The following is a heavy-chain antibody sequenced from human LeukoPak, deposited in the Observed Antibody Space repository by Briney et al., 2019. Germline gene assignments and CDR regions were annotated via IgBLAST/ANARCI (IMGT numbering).Heavy chain of an antibody. CDR3: ASGNDLIAAAGSLFDY. CDR1: GFTFRSYK. J-gene: IGHJ4*02. Sequence: PGGSLRLSCAASGFTFRSYKMNWVRQAPGKGLEWVSYISSGGSTIYYADSVKGRFTISRDNAKNSLYLQMNSLRAEDTAVYYCASGNDLIAAAGSLFDYWGQGTLVTVSS. D-gene: IGHD6-13*01. CDR2: ISSGGSTI. V-gene: IGHV3-48*03.